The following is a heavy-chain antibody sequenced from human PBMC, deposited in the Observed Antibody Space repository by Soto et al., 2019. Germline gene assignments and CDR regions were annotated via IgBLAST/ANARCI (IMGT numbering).Heavy chain of an antibody. J-gene: IGHJ4*02. CDR1: GDSITDYY. V-gene: IGHV4-59*01. CDR2: IHHTGTA. Sequence: QVQLQESGPGLVKPSETLSLTCTVSGDSITDYYWSWIRESQGKGLEWIAYIHHTGTANYNPSLKSRVTISVDTSKSQFALRLSSVTAADTAVYFCSRYSVATSRFFDYWGQGTLVTVSS. CDR3: SRYSVATSRFFDY. D-gene: IGHD5-12*01.